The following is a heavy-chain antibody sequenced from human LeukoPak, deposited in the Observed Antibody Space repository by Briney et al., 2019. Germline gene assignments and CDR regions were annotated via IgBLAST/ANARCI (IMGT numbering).Heavy chain of an antibody. D-gene: IGHD6-19*01. J-gene: IGHJ5*02. Sequence: GGSLRLSCAASGFVFSSYAMSWVRQAPGKGLEWVSTLSDSGGKTYYADSVKGRFTISRDNSKNTLYLQRNSLRAEDTAVYYCANLNPDIVVAVDPWGQGTLVTVSS. CDR2: LSDSGGKT. V-gene: IGHV3-23*01. CDR1: GFVFSSYA. CDR3: ANLNPDIVVAVDP.